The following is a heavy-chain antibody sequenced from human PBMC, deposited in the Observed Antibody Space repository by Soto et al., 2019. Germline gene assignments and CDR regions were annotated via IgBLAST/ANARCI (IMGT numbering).Heavy chain of an antibody. CDR1: GGSITSSGSA. J-gene: IGHJ4*02. CDR2: IDYSGNI. D-gene: IGHD1-1*01. Sequence: QLQLQESGPGLVKPSETLSLTCNASGGSITSSGSAWGWIRQSPGKGLEWIGTIDYSGNIYYIPSLKSRITISVDTSNHQISLKLSSVTAADTSVYYCARHIHNQGFEYYFDSWGQGTLVTVSS. CDR3: ARHIHNQGFEYYFDS. V-gene: IGHV4-39*01.